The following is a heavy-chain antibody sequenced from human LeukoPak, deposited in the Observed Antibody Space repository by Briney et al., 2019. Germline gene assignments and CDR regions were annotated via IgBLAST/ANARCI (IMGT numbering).Heavy chain of an antibody. CDR2: INPNSGST. Sequence: ASVKVSCKASGYTFTVYYMHGGRQAPGQGVEWMGWINPNSGSTNYAQKFQGRVTMTRDTSISTAYMELSRLRSDDTAVYYCAREVTAAGDYWGQGTLVTVSS. D-gene: IGHD6-13*01. CDR3: AREVTAAGDY. CDR1: GYTFTVYY. V-gene: IGHV1-2*02. J-gene: IGHJ4*02.